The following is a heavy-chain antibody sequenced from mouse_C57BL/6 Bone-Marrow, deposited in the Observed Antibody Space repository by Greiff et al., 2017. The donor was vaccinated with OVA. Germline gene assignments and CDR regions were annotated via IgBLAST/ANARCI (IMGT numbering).Heavy chain of an antibody. J-gene: IGHJ1*03. Sequence: EVQGVESGGGLVQPQGSLKLSCAASGFSFNTYAMNWVRQAPGKGLEWVARIRSKSNNYATYYADSVKDRFTISRDDSESMLYLQMNNLKTEDTAMYYCVRHGRWYFDVWGTGTTVTVSS. CDR1: GFSFNTYA. CDR2: IRSKSNNYAT. CDR3: VRHGRWYFDV. D-gene: IGHD4-1*01. V-gene: IGHV10-1*01.